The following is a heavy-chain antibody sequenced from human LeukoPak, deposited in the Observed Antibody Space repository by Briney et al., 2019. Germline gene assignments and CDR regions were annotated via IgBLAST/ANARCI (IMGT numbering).Heavy chain of an antibody. J-gene: IGHJ4*02. Sequence: RPSETLSLSCTASGGSISSYYWSWIGQPPGKGLERIWYVYYSGSTNYNPSLKSRVTISVDTSKNQFSLKLSSVTAADTAVYYCARVGGWVGSGSYYEDYWRQGTLVTVSS. CDR2: VYYSGST. CDR1: GGSISSYY. CDR3: ARVGGWVGSGSYYEDY. D-gene: IGHD3-10*01. V-gene: IGHV4-59*12.